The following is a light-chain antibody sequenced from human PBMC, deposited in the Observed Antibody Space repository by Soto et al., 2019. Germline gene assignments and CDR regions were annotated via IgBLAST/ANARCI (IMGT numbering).Light chain of an antibody. CDR2: DVS. V-gene: IGLV2-14*03. Sequence: QSALTQPASVSGSPGQSITISCTGTSSDVGGYNYVSWYQQHPGKAPKLMIYDVSNRPSGVSNRFSGSKSGNTASLTLSGLQSEDEADYYCSSHTNSRFVFGGGTKLTVL. J-gene: IGLJ2*01. CDR1: SSDVGGYNY. CDR3: SSHTNSRFV.